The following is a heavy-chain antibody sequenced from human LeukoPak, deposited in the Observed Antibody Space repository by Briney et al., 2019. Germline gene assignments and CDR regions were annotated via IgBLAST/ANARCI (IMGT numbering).Heavy chain of an antibody. CDR2: ISGGGDST. J-gene: IGHJ5*02. CDR3: ARVGILNDFWSGYPFDP. Sequence: GGSLRLSCVASGLTLSPYTMSWVRQAPGKGLEWVSTISGGGDSTYYADSVKGRFTISRDNSKNTLYLQMNSLGVEDTAVYYCARVGILNDFWSGYPFDPWGQGTLVTVSS. CDR1: GLTLSPYT. D-gene: IGHD3-3*01. V-gene: IGHV3-23*01.